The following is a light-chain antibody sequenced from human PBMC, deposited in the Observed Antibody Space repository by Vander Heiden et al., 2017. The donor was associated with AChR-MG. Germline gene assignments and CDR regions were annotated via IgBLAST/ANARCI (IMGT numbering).Light chain of an antibody. J-gene: IGKJ2*01. CDR3: QHYNNWPPDT. V-gene: IGKV3-15*01. CDR1: QSVSSN. CDR2: AAS. Sequence: EIVMTQSPATLSVSPGERATLSCRASQSVSSNLAWYQQKPGQAPRLLIYAASTRATGIPARFSGSGSGTEFTLTISSLQSEDFAVYYCQHYNNWPPDTFGQGTKLEIK.